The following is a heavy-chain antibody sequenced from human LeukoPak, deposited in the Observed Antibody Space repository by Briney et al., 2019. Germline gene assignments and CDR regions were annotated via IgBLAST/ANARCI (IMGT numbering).Heavy chain of an antibody. V-gene: IGHV1-69*04. CDR3: ARGGGGYVRYFQH. CDR1: GGTFSSYA. D-gene: IGHD5-12*01. CDR2: IIPILGIA. Sequence: SVKVSCKASGGTFSSYAISWVRQAPGQGLEWMGRIIPILGIANYAQKFQGRVTITTDTSTSTAYMELRSLRSDDTAVYYCARGGGGYVRYFQHWGQGTLVTVSS. J-gene: IGHJ1*01.